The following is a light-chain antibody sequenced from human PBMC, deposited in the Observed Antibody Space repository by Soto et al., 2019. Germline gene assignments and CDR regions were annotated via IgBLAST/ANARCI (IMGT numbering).Light chain of an antibody. CDR1: QSVSSY. CDR3: QQYDNSGT. CDR2: DAS. V-gene: IGKV3-20*01. J-gene: IGKJ1*01. Sequence: EIVLTQSPVTLSLSPGERATLSFRASQSVSSYLAWYQQKPGQAPRLLIYDASNRATGIPARFSGSGSETDFTLTISRLEPEDFAVYYCQQYDNSGTFGQGTKVDI.